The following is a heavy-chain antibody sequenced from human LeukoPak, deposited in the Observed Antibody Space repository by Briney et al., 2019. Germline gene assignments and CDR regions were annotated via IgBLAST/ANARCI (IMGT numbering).Heavy chain of an antibody. CDR1: GDSVSSNSVA. Sequence: SQTLSVTCAISGDSVSSNSVAWNWIRQSPSRGLEWLGRTYYTPKWSSDYAVSVKSRITITPDTSKNQFSLQLASVSPEDTAVYYCARGYLKPGFDHWGQGSLVTVSS. CDR3: ARGYLKPGFDH. D-gene: IGHD2-2*02. V-gene: IGHV6-1*01. J-gene: IGHJ5*02. CDR2: TYYTPKWSS.